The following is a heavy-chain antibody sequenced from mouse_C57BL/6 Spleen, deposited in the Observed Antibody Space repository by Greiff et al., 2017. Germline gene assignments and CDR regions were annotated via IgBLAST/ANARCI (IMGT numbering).Heavy chain of an antibody. V-gene: IGHV5-6*01. CDR1: GFTFSSYG. Sequence: EVQLQQSGGDLVKPGGSLKLSCAASGFTFSSYGMSWVRQTPDKRLEWVATISSGGSYTYYPDSVKGRFTISRDNAKNTLYLQMSSLKSEDTAMYYCARQGSNYEYAMDYWGQGTSVTVSS. CDR2: ISSGGSYT. J-gene: IGHJ4*01. CDR3: ARQGSNYEYAMDY. D-gene: IGHD2-5*01.